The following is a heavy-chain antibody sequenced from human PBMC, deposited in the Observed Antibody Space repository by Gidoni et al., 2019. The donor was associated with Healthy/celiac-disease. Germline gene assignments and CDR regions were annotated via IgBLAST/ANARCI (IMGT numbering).Heavy chain of an antibody. CDR2: ISSSSSTI. J-gene: IGHJ6*04. V-gene: IGHV3-48*02. CDR3: ARVSLRLSQDV. D-gene: IGHD5-12*01. CDR1: AFTFRSYS. Sequence: EVELVESGGGLVQPGGSLRLSCAASAFTFRSYSMNWVRQAPGKGLEWVSYISSSSSTIYYADSVKGRFTISRDNGKNSLFLQRNSLRDEDTAVYYCARVSLRLSQDVWGKGTTVTVSS.